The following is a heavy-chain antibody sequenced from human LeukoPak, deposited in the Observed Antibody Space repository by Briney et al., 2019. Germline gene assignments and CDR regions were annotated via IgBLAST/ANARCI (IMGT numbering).Heavy chain of an antibody. V-gene: IGHV1-2*02. CDR3: GRDQSFLHKSGYSNWIDP. D-gene: IGHD3-22*01. J-gene: IGHJ5*02. CDR2: INPNTGDT. Sequence: GASVKVSCKASGYTFTDYYMQWVRQAPGQGLEWMGWINPNTGDTSFAEEFQGRVTMTRDTSITTAYMELSRLTSDDTAVYYCGRDQSFLHKSGYSNWIDPWGQGTLVTASS. CDR1: GYTFTDYY.